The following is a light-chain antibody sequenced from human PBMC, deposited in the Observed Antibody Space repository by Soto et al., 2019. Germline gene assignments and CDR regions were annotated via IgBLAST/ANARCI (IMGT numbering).Light chain of an antibody. Sequence: DIQMTQSPSSLSASVGDRVTITCRASQNIGSYLNWYHQRPGKAPKLLIYASSSLQTGVPSRFSGGGSGRDFALTFSGLQAEDFGTYYCQQSSTPSFTFGPGTRVDIK. CDR3: QQSSTPSFT. J-gene: IGKJ3*01. CDR1: QNIGSY. CDR2: ASS. V-gene: IGKV1-39*01.